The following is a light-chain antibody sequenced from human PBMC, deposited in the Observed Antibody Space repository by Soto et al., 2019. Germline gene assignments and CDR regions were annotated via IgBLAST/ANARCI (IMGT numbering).Light chain of an antibody. CDR2: EAT. CDR1: NNDVGGYKL. V-gene: IGLV2-23*01. Sequence: QSALTQPASVSGSPGQSITISCTGTNNDVGGYKLVSWYQHHPGAAPKLIIYEATRRPSGISNRFSGSKSGNTASLTISGLQAEDEADYYCCSFAGSNSWVFGGGTQLTVL. CDR3: CSFAGSNSWV. J-gene: IGLJ3*02.